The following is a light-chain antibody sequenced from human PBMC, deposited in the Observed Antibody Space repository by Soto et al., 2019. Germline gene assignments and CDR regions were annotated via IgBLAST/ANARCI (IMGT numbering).Light chain of an antibody. CDR3: QQNDSTPQT. Sequence: DIQMTQSPSSLSASVGDRVTISCRASQSIRNYVSWYQQKPGTAPKLLIRAASTLQSWVPSRFSGSGSWTSFTITISSLQIEDFATYFCQQNDSTPQTFGHGTNVEI. CDR1: QSIRNY. V-gene: IGKV1-39*01. J-gene: IGKJ1*01. CDR2: AAS.